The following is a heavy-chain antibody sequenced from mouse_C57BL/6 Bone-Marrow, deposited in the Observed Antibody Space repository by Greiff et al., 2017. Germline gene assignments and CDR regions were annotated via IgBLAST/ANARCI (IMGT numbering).Heavy chain of an antibody. CDR2: IDPSDSYT. Sequence: VQLQQPGAELVKPGASVKLSCKASGYTFTSYCMQWVKQRPGQGLEWIGEIDPSDSYTNYNQKFKGKATLTVDTSSSTAYMQLSSLTSEDSAVYYCAVYYGNYAFDYWGQGTTLTVSS. V-gene: IGHV1-50*01. CDR3: AVYYGNYAFDY. D-gene: IGHD2-1*01. CDR1: GYTFTSYC. J-gene: IGHJ2*01.